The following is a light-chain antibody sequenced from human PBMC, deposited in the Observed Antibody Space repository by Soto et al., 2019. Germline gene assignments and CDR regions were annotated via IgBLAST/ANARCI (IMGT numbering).Light chain of an antibody. CDR2: EDN. Sequence: NFMLTQPHSVSESPGKTVTISCTRSGGSIASGYVQWYQQRPGSAPTTVIYEDNQRPSGVPDRFSGSIDRSSNSASLTISGLKTEDEADYYCQSYHSSTPYVFGTGIKLTVL. CDR1: GGSIASGY. CDR3: QSYHSSTPYV. J-gene: IGLJ1*01. V-gene: IGLV6-57*03.